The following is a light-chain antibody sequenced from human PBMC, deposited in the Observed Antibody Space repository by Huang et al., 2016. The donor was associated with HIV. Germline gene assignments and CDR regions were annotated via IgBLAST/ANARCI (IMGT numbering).Light chain of an antibody. J-gene: IGKJ2*01. CDR3: QQYDNLPYT. V-gene: IGKV1-33*01. CDR1: QDISNY. Sequence: DIQMNQSPSSLSASVGDRVTITCQASQDISNYLNWYQQKPGKAPKLLIYGASNLETGVPSRFSGRGSGTDFTFTISSLQPEDIATYYCQQYDNLPYTFGQGTKLEIK. CDR2: GAS.